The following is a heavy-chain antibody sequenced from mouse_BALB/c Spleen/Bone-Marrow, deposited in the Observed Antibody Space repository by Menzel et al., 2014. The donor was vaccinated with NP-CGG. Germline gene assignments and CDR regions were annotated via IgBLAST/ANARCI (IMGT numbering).Heavy chain of an antibody. J-gene: IGHJ2*01. D-gene: IGHD2-4*01. CDR2: ISSGGSYT. CDR3: ARHDYDEENFDY. CDR1: GFTFSSYG. Sequence: VQLKESGGDLVKPGGSLKLSCAASGFTFSSYGTSWVRQTPDKRLEWVATISSGGSYTYYPDSVKGRFTISRDNAKNTLYLQMSSLKSEDTAMYYCARHDYDEENFDYWGQGTTLTDSS. V-gene: IGHV5-6*01.